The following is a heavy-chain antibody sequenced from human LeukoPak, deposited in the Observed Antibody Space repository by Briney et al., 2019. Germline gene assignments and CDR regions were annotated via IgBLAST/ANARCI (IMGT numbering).Heavy chain of an antibody. CDR3: GRDRGRWLQSVDY. Sequence: PGGSLRLSCAASGFTFSSYAMHWVRQAPGKGLEYVSAISSNGGSTYYANSAKGRFTISRDNSKNTLYLQMGSLRAEDMAVYYCGRDRGRWLQSVDYWGQGTLVTVSS. V-gene: IGHV3-64*01. CDR1: GFTFSSYA. J-gene: IGHJ4*02. CDR2: ISSNGGST. D-gene: IGHD5-24*01.